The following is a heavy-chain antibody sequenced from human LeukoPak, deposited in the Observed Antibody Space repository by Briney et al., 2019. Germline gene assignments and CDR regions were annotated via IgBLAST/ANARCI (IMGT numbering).Heavy chain of an antibody. V-gene: IGHV4-4*07. J-gene: IGHJ4*02. CDR3: ALGITGKGYYFDY. Sequence: PSETLSLTCTVSGASMNNYYWNWIRQPAGKRPEWIGRIYTSGSTNYNPSLKSRVTISVDTSKNQFSLKLSSVTAADTAVYYCALGITGKGYYFDYWGQGTLVTVSS. D-gene: IGHD1-20*01. CDR2: IYTSGST. CDR1: GASMNNYY.